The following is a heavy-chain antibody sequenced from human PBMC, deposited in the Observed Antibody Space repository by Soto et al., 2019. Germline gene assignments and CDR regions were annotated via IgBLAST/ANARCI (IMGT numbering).Heavy chain of an antibody. CDR1: GYTFTNYD. J-gene: IGHJ3*02. CDR2: ISTSTGNT. Sequence: ASVKVSCKASGYTFTNYDVTWVRQAPGQGLEWMGWISTSTGNTNYAQKLKGRVTMTTDTSASTAYMELRSLRSDDTAVYFCARGAGLADRHDAYDIWGQGTMVTVSS. V-gene: IGHV1-18*04. D-gene: IGHD3-16*01. CDR3: ARGAGLADRHDAYDI.